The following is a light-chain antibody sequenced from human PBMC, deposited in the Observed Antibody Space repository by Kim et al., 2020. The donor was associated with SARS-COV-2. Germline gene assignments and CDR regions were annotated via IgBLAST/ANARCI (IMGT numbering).Light chain of an antibody. J-gene: IGLJ1*01. CDR2: GKN. CDR3: NSRDSSGNPLV. CDR1: SLRTYY. Sequence: LGQTVRITCQGDSLRTYYDILYQQQPKQAPVPVIYGKNNRTSGIPVRFSGSTSGTTAYLTITGAQAEDEADYYCNSRDSSGNPLVFGSGTKVTVL. V-gene: IGLV3-19*01.